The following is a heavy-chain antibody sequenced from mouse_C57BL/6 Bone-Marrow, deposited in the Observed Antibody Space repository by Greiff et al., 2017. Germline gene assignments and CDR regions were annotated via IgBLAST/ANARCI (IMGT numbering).Heavy chain of an antibody. D-gene: IGHD2-5*01. J-gene: IGHJ1*03. CDR3: ARQSGSYYSNYVDV. V-gene: IGHV5-6*01. Sequence: EVMLVESGGDLVKPGGSLKLSCAASGFTFSSYGMSWVRQTPDKRLEWVATISSGGSYTYYPDSVKGRFTISRDNAKNTLYLQMSSLKSEDTAMYYCARQSGSYYSNYVDVWGTGTTVTVSS. CDR1: GFTFSSYG. CDR2: ISSGGSYT.